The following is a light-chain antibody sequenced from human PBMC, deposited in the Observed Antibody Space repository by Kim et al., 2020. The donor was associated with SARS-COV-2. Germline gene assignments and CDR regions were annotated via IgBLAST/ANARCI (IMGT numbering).Light chain of an antibody. CDR3: QQYSGYSRT. Sequence: DIQMTQSPSTLSASVGDRVTLTCRASQSIGTWLAWYQQKPGKAPNLLIYKASTLETGVPSRFSGSGSGTEFTLTISCLQPDDFASYYCQQYSGYSRTFGQGTKVDIK. J-gene: IGKJ1*01. V-gene: IGKV1-5*03. CDR2: KAS. CDR1: QSIGTW.